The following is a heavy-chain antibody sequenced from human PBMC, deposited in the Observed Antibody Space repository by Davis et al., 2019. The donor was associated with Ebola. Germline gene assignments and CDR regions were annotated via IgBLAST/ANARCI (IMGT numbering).Heavy chain of an antibody. V-gene: IGHV1-69*13. CDR3: ARDGSFDSLEF. Sequence: SVTVSCKVSVGTFSTYSISWVRHAPRQGLEWMGGIIPIFDRTNYAQKFQGRVTITADESTTTAYLDVNSLRPEDTAVYYCARDGSFDSLEFWGQGTLVTVSS. J-gene: IGHJ4*02. CDR2: IIPIFDRT. D-gene: IGHD3-22*01. CDR1: VGTFSTYS.